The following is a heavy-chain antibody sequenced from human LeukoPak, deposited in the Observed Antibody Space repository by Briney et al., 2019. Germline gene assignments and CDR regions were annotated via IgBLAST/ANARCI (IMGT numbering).Heavy chain of an antibody. Sequence: PSETLSLTCTVSGGSISSGDYYWSWFRQPPGKGLAWRGYIYYSGSTYDNPYLKRRATTSENTTKNLFSLKLSSVTAADTATYFCARGLIRLSWFDPWGQGTMVTVSS. CDR1: GGSISSGDYY. CDR3: ARGLIRLSWFDP. V-gene: IGHV4-30-4*02. D-gene: IGHD2-8*01. CDR2: IYYSGST. J-gene: IGHJ5*02.